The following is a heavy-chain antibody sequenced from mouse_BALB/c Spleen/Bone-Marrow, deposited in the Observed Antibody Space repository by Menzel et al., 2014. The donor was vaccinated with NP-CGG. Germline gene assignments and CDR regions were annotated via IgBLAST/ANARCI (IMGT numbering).Heavy chain of an antibody. CDR3: ARGYVKPPRYAMDY. V-gene: IGHV2-6-1*01. CDR2: IWSDGST. D-gene: IGHD2-10*02. Sequence: VQGVESGPGLVAPSQSLSITCTISGFSLTNYGVHWVRQPPGKGLEWLVVIWSDGSTTYNSPLKSRLSISRDNSKSQVFLNMNSLQTDDTAMYYCARGYVKPPRYAMDYWGQGTSVTVSS. J-gene: IGHJ4*01. CDR1: GFSLTNYG.